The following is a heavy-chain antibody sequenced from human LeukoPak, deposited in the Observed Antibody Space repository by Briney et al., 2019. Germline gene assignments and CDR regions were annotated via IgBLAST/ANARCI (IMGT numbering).Heavy chain of an antibody. V-gene: IGHV4-34*01. CDR1: GGSFSGYY. CDR2: INHSGST. CDR3: ASGMGRTPLYYFDY. J-gene: IGHJ4*02. Sequence: SEALSLTCAVYGGSFSGYYWSWIRQPPGKGPEWIGEINHSGSTNYNPSLKSRVTISVDTSKNQFSLKLSSVTAADTAVYYCASGMGRTPLYYFDYWGQGTLVTVSS. D-gene: IGHD4-23*01.